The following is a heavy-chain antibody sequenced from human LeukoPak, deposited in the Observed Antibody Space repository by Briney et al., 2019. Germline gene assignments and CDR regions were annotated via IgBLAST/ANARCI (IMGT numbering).Heavy chain of an antibody. CDR3: VKDLGDYYDSSGYYPMGAFDI. CDR2: IPYDGSNR. J-gene: IGHJ3*02. D-gene: IGHD3-22*01. V-gene: IGHV3-30*04. Sequence: AERFLRLSCAASGFTFSTYSMHWVRQAPGKGLEWVAVIPYDGSNRYYADSVKGRFTIANDNSKNTLYLQMNSLRAEDTAVYYCVKDLGDYYDSSGYYPMGAFDIWGQGTMVTVS. CDR1: GFTFSTYS.